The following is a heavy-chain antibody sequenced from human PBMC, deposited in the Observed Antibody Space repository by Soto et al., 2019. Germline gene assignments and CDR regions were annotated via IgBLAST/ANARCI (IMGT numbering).Heavy chain of an antibody. J-gene: IGHJ6*02. D-gene: IGHD2-8*01. CDR3: ARHGVSAPGGRYCYGMDV. V-gene: IGHV1-69*12. Sequence: QVQLVQSGAEVKKPGSSVKVSCKASGGTFSSYAISWVRQAPGQGLEWMGGIIPIFGTADYAQKYQGRVTVTAAESMSTAYRELGSLRYEVTAVYYCARHGVSAPGGRYCYGMDVWGQGATVTVSS. CDR1: GGTFSSYA. CDR2: IIPIFGTA.